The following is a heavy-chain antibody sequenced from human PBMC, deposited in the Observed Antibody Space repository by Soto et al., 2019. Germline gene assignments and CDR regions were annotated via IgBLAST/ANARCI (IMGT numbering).Heavy chain of an antibody. V-gene: IGHV3-23*01. Sequence: EVQLLDSGGGLVQPGGSLRLSCAASGFTFSPYAMTWVRQAPGKGLEWVSRVTNSGSNTCPADSVKGRFTISRDNSKNMMLLQINTLRAEDTALYCCAKDLAATATGDSFDIWGQGTMVTVSS. D-gene: IGHD1-1*01. CDR1: GFTFSPYA. J-gene: IGHJ3*02. CDR2: VTNSGSNT. CDR3: AKDLAATATGDSFDI.